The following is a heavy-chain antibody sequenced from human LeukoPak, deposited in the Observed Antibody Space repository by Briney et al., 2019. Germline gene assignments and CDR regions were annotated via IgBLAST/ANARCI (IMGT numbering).Heavy chain of an antibody. J-gene: IGHJ4*02. V-gene: IGHV3-11*01. CDR1: GVPFEDYY. Sequence: GSLRLSCNGSGVPFEDYYLSWIRPAPGKGLEWISYISSTGGDKFYADPVKGRFIISRDNAMNSVYMEMNDLTAEDTAFYYCARGENGSFDRWGQGTLVTVSS. CDR3: ARGENGSFDR. D-gene: IGHD5-24*01. CDR2: ISSTGGDK.